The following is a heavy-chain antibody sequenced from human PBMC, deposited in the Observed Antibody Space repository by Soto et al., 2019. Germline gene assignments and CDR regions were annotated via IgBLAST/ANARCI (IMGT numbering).Heavy chain of an antibody. D-gene: IGHD5-18*01. J-gene: IGHJ4*02. CDR1: GYTFTSYG. CDR3: ERGGYGDS. CDR2: ISAHNGNT. V-gene: IGHV1-18*01. Sequence: QVHLVQSGAEVKKPGASVKVSCKASGYTFTSYGITWVRQAPGQGLEWMGWISAHNGNTDYAQKLQGRVIVTRDTATSTSYIEVTSLRSDDTAVSYFERGGYGDSWGQGAVVTFSS.